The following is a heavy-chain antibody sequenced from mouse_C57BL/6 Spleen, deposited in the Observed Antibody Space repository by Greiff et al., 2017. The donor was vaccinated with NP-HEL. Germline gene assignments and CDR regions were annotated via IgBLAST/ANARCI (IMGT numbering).Heavy chain of an antibody. D-gene: IGHD2-5*01. V-gene: IGHV1-69*01. Sequence: QVQLQQSGAELVMPGASVKLSCKASGYTFTSYWMHWVKQRPGQGLEWIGEIDPSDSYTNYNQKFKGKSTLTVDKSSSTAYMQLSSLTSEDSAVYYCARGYSNYVYYAMDYWGQGTSVTVSS. CDR2: IDPSDSYT. CDR1: GYTFTSYW. CDR3: ARGYSNYVYYAMDY. J-gene: IGHJ4*01.